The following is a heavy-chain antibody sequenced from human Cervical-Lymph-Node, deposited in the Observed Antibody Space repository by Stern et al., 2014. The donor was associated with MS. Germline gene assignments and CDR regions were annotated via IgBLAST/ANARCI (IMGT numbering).Heavy chain of an antibody. CDR2: INAGNGNT. CDR1: GYTFTTYT. D-gene: IGHD5-12*01. CDR3: ARDRHTTILDF. V-gene: IGHV1-3*01. J-gene: IGHJ4*02. Sequence: VQLEESGAEVKKPGASVKVSCKASGYTFTTYTMHWVRQAPGQRLEWMGWINAGNGNTKYSQNFQGRVTITRDTSANTAYMDLSSLRSEDTAVYYCARDRHTTILDFWGQGTLVTVAS.